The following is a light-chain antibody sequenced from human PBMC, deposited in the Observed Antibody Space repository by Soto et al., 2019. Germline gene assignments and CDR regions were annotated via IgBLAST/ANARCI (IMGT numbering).Light chain of an antibody. Sequence: DIPMTQSPSTLSASVGDRVTITCPASQSISSWLAWYQQKPGKAPNLLIYKASTLESGGPSRFSGSGSCTDLTLTVRSLQTDDFATYYSQQYDSYPLTFGGGTQVEIK. J-gene: IGKJ4*01. CDR1: QSISSW. CDR3: QQYDSYPLT. V-gene: IGKV1-5*03. CDR2: KAS.